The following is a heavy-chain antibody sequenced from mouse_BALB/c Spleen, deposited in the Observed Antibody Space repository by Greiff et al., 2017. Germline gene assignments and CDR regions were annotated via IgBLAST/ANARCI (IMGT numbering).Heavy chain of an antibody. CDR3: AREGCNYVRLYAMDY. V-gene: IGHV1-7*01. CDR2: INPSTGYT. J-gene: IGHJ4*01. CDR1: GYTFTSYW. Sequence: QVQLQQSGAELAKPGASVKMSCKASGYTFTSYWMHWVKQRPGQGLEWIGYINPSTGYTEYNQKFKDKATLTADKSSSTAYMQLSSLTSEDSAVYYCAREGCNYVRLYAMDYWGQGTSVTVSS. D-gene: IGHD2-1*01.